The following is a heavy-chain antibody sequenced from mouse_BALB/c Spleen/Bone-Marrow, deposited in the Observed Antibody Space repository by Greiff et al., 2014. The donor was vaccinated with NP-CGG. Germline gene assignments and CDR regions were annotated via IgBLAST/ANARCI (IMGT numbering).Heavy chain of an antibody. CDR1: GFNIKDYY. Sequence: EVQLQQSGAELVRPGALVKLSCKASGFNIKDYYMHWVKQRPEQGLEWIGWIDPENGNTIYDPKFQGKASITADTSSNTAYLQLSSLTSEDTAVYYCTRTYSFDYGGQGTTLTVSS. J-gene: IGHJ2*01. V-gene: IGHV14-1*02. CDR3: TRTYSFDY. CDR2: IDPENGNT.